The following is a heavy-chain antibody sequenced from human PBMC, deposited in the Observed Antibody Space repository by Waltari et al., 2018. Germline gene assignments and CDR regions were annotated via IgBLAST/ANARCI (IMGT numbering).Heavy chain of an antibody. Sequence: VQLVESGGDLIQPGGSLRLPCAASGFPVRTNYSAWVRQAPGKGLEWVSVIFSGGDTYYADSVKGRFTISRDSSRNTLHLQMNSLRVEDTAVYYCTRTLVPADPPRAMDVWGQGTVVSVSS. D-gene: IGHD2-2*01. J-gene: IGHJ6*02. CDR2: IFSGGDT. CDR3: TRTLVPADPPRAMDV. V-gene: IGHV3-53*01. CDR1: GFPVRTNY.